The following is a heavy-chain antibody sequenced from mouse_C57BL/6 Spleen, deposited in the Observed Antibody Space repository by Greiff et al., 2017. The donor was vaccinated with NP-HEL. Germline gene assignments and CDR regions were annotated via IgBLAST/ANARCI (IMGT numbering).Heavy chain of an antibody. Sequence: EVQVVESGGGLVKPGGSLKLSCAASGFTFSSYTMSWVRQTPEKRLEWVATISGGGGNTYYPDSVKGRFTISRDNAKNTLYLQMSSLRSEDTALYYCARGLNYAMDYWGQGTSVTVSS. CDR2: ISGGGGNT. D-gene: IGHD2-4*01. J-gene: IGHJ4*01. CDR1: GFTFSSYT. V-gene: IGHV5-9*01. CDR3: ARGLNYAMDY.